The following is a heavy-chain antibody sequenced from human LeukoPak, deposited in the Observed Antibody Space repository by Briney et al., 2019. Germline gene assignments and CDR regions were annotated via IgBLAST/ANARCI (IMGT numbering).Heavy chain of an antibody. V-gene: IGHV1-18*01. CDR3: AREGDFSCYDSSGYYY. D-gene: IGHD3-22*01. J-gene: IGHJ4*02. CDR1: GYTFTSYG. Sequence: ASVKVSCKASGYTFTSYGISWVRQAPGQGLEWMGWINAYNDNTNYAQKLQGRVTMTTDTSTSTAYMELRSLRSDDTAVYYCAREGDFSCYDSSGYYYWGQGTLVTVSS. CDR2: INAYNDNT.